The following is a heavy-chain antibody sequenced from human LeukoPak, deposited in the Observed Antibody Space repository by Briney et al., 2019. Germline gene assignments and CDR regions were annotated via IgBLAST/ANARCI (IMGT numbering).Heavy chain of an antibody. CDR2: IKQDGSEK. CDR1: GFTFSSNW. CDR3: ARYRDSSSWYWFDP. J-gene: IGHJ5*02. D-gene: IGHD6-13*01. V-gene: IGHV3-7*01. Sequence: GGSLRLSCAASGFTFSSNWMSWVRKAPGKGLERVANIKQDGSEKYYADSVKGRFTISRDNAKNSLYLQMNSLRAEDTAVYYCARYRDSSSWYWFDPWGQGTLVTVSS.